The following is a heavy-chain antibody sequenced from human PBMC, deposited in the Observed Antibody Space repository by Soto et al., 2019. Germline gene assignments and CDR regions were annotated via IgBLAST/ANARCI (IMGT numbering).Heavy chain of an antibody. Sequence: SSETLSLTCTVSGGSVSGGSYYWNWIRQPPGKGLEWIGYIYHSGTANYNPSLKSRVTISVDTSKNQFSLRLTSVTAADTAVYYCARDVDFGEEDVWGQGNTVTVSS. J-gene: IGHJ6*02. CDR2: IYHSGTA. V-gene: IGHV4-61*01. CDR1: GGSVSGGSYY. CDR3: ARDVDFGEEDV. D-gene: IGHD4-17*01.